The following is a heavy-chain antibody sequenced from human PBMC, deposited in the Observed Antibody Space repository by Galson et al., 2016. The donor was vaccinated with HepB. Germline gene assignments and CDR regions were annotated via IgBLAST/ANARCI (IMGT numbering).Heavy chain of an antibody. V-gene: IGHV3-48*03. D-gene: IGHD4-23*01. J-gene: IGHJ4*02. CDR1: GFTFSSYE. CDR3: ARKTVATPDFDY. Sequence: SLRLSCAASGFTFSSYEMNWVRQAPGKGLEWVSYISTSGGTIYYADSVKGRFTISRDNAKNSLYLQMNSLRAEDTAVYYCARKTVATPDFDYWGQGALVTVSS. CDR2: ISTSGGTI.